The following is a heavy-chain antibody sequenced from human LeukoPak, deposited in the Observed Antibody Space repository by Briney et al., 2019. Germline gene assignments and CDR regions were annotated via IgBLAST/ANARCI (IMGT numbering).Heavy chain of an antibody. Sequence: ASETLSLTCAVYGGSFSGYYWSWIRQPPGKGLEWIGEINHSGSTNYNPSLKSRVTISVDTSKNQFSLKLSSVTAADTAVYYCARDATVTTNDYYYMDVWGKGTTVTVSS. J-gene: IGHJ6*03. CDR3: ARDATVTTNDYYYMDV. CDR1: GGSFSGYY. V-gene: IGHV4-34*01. D-gene: IGHD4-11*01. CDR2: INHSGST.